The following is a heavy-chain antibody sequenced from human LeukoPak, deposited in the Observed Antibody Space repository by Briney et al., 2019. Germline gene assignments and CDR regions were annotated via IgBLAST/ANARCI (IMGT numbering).Heavy chain of an antibody. CDR1: GYTFTGYY. J-gene: IGHJ5*02. Sequence: ASVKVSCKASGYTFTGYYMHWVRQAPGQGLEWMGLINPNSGGTNYAQKFQGRVTMTRDTSISTAYMELSRLRSDDTAVYYCARSRSGGIVVVVAATSWFDPWGQGTLVTVSS. CDR3: ARSRSGGIVVVVAATSWFDP. V-gene: IGHV1-2*02. D-gene: IGHD2-15*01. CDR2: INPNSGGT.